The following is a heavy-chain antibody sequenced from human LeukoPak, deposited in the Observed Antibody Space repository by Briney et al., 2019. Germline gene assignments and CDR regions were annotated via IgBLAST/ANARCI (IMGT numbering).Heavy chain of an antibody. CDR1: GFTLSSYW. CDR2: ISSSGSTI. V-gene: IGHV3-48*03. D-gene: IGHD4-17*01. J-gene: IGHJ6*02. Sequence: GGSLRLSCAASGFTLSSYWMHWVRQAPGKGLEWVSYISSSGSTIYYADSVKGRFTISRDNAKNSLYLQMNSLRAEDTAVYYCARAPGDYYYYYGMDVWGQGTTVTVSS. CDR3: ARAPGDYYYYYGMDV.